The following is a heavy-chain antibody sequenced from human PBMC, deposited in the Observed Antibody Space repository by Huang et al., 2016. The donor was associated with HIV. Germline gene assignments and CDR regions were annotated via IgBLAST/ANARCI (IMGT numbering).Heavy chain of an antibody. CDR3: ARDFYRFLVAPGET. CDR1: GYLLSAYY. V-gene: IGHV1-2*02. D-gene: IGHD5-12*01. J-gene: IGHJ5*02. CDR2: IKPHSGGT. Sequence: VQLLQSGAEVRKPGASVNVSCEASGYLLSAYYMHWVRQAPGQGREWMGGIKPHSGGTDSAEGVQGRLTMTRDTSIGTVYMVLNGLRSDDTDVYYCARDFYRFLVAPGETWGQGTLITVS.